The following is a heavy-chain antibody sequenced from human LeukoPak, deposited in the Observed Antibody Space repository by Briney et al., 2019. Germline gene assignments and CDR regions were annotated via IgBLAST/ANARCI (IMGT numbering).Heavy chain of an antibody. CDR2: INPSGGST. CDR1: GYTFTSYY. D-gene: IGHD5-24*01. J-gene: IGHJ3*02. V-gene: IGHV1-46*01. CDR3: ARGGSRDGLRGDAFDI. Sequence: ASAKVSCKASGYTFTSYYMHWVRQAPGQGLEWMGIINPSGGSTGYAQKFQGRVTMTRDMSTSTVYMELSSLRSEDTAVYYCARGGSRDGLRGDAFDIWGQGTMVTVSS.